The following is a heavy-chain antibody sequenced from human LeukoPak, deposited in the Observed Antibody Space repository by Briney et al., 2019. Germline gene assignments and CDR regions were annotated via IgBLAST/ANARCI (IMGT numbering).Heavy chain of an antibody. J-gene: IGHJ4*02. CDR3: ARSARLMKGVVEVTALDD. CDR2: LSSSGSAF. V-gene: IGHV3-48*03. D-gene: IGHD3-3*01. CDR1: GFTFSSYE. Sequence: GGSLRLSCAASGFTFSSYEMNWVRQAPGKGLERIAYLSSSGSAFSYADSVKGRFTIARDNAKNSVYLEMSSLRADDTAVYYCARSARLMKGVVEVTALDDWGQGTLVTVSS.